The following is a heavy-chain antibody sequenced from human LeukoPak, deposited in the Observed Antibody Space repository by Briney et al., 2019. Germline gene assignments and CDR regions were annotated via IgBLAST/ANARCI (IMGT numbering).Heavy chain of an antibody. CDR1: GFTFSDYY. J-gene: IGHJ4*02. V-gene: IGHV3-11*01. Sequence: GGSLRLSCAASGFTFSDYYMSWIRQAPGQGLEWVSYISSSGSTIYYADSVKSRFTISRDNAKNSLYLRMNSLRAEDTAVYYCARDFGGSYGRYYFDYWGQGTRVTVTA. CDR3: ARDFGGSYGRYYFDY. D-gene: IGHD1-26*01. CDR2: ISSSGSTI.